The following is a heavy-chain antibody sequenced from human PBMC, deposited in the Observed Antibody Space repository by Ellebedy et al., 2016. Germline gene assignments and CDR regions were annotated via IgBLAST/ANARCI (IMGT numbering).Heavy chain of an antibody. J-gene: IGHJ6*02. V-gene: IGHV1-69*13. Sequence: ASVKVSCKASGGTFSTYAHSWVRLAPGQGLEWMGGIIPIFGTTDYAQKFRGKITITADESTSTAYLELSSLRSEDTAVYYCARSLVTMGSQHYNYGMEVWGQGTTVTVSS. CDR1: GGTFSTYA. D-gene: IGHD4/OR15-4a*01. CDR3: ARSLVTMGSQHYNYGMEV. CDR2: IIPIFGTT.